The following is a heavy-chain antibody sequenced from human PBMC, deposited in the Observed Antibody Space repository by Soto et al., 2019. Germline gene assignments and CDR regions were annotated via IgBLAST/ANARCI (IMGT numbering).Heavy chain of an antibody. Sequence: ASVKVSCKASGYTFTSYYMHWVRQAPGQGLEWMGIINPSGGSTSYAQRFQGRVTMTRDTSTSTGYMELSSPRSEDTAVYYCARLYYYDSSGYYYPIFDYWGQGTLVTVSS. CDR2: INPSGGST. CDR3: ARLYYYDSSGYYYPIFDY. J-gene: IGHJ4*02. D-gene: IGHD3-22*01. V-gene: IGHV1-46*01. CDR1: GYTFTSYY.